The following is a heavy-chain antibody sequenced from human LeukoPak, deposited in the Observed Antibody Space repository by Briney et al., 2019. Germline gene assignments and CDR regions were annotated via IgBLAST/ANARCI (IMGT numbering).Heavy chain of an antibody. D-gene: IGHD2/OR15-2a*01. V-gene: IGHV4-4*02. Sequence: PSETLSLTCAVSGGSISSSNWWSWVRQPPGRGLEWIGEIYHSGSTNYNPSLKSRVTISVDKSKNQFSLKLSSVTAADTAVYYCAVGAASDTFGYYGLDVWGQGTTVTVSS. J-gene: IGHJ6*02. CDR3: AVGAASDTFGYYGLDV. CDR1: GGSISSSNW. CDR2: IYHSGST.